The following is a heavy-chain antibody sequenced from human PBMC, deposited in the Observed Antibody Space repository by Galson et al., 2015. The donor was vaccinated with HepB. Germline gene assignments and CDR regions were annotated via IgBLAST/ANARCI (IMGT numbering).Heavy chain of an antibody. CDR3: ARPSNYYDSSGYYGY. CDR2: IYPGDSDT. Sequence: QSGAEVKKPGESLKISCKGSGYSFTSYWIGWVRQMPGKGLEWMGIIYPGDSDTRYSPSFQGQVTISADKSISTAYLQWSSLKASDTAMYYCARPSNYYDSSGYYGYWGQGTLVTVSS. CDR1: GYSFTSYW. D-gene: IGHD3-22*01. J-gene: IGHJ4*02. V-gene: IGHV5-51*01.